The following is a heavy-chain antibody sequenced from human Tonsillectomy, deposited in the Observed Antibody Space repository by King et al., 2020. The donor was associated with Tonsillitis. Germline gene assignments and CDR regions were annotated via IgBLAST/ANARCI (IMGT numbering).Heavy chain of an antibody. CDR1: GFSLSTSGMC. J-gene: IGHJ4*02. V-gene: IGHV2-70*11. CDR3: ARTLSIAARPAYFDY. CDR2: IDWDDDK. D-gene: IGHD6-6*01. Sequence: TLKESGPALVKPPQTLTLTCTFSGFSLSTSGMCVSWIRQPPGKALEWLARIDWDDDKYYSTSLKTRLTISKDTSKNQVVLTMTNMDPVDTATYYCARTLSIAARPAYFDYWGQGTLVTVSS.